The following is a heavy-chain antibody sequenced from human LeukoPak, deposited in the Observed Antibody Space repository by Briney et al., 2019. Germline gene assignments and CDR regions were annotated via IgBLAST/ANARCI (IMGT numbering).Heavy chain of an antibody. D-gene: IGHD6-19*01. CDR1: GYTFTSYG. Sequence: ASVTVSCTASGYTFTSYGISWVRQAPGQGLEWMGWISAYNGNTNYAQKLQGRVTMTTDTSTSTAYMELRSLRSDDTAVYYRAREIGSGWIRTNYYYYYGMDVWGQGTTVTVSS. CDR2: ISAYNGNT. CDR3: AREIGSGWIRTNYYYYYGMDV. J-gene: IGHJ6*02. V-gene: IGHV1-18*01.